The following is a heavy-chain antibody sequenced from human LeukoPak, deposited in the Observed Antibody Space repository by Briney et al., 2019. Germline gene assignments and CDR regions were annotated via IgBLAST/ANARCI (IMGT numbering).Heavy chain of an antibody. V-gene: IGHV3-21*01. D-gene: IGHD6-13*01. Sequence: GGSLRLSCAASGFTFSSYSMNWVRQAPGKGLEWVSSISSSSYIYYADSVKGRFTISRDNAKSSLYLQMNRLRAEDTAVYYCSRPHSSSPKLAFDIWGQGTMVTVSS. CDR2: ISSSSYI. CDR3: SRPHSSSPKLAFDI. J-gene: IGHJ3*02. CDR1: GFTFSSYS.